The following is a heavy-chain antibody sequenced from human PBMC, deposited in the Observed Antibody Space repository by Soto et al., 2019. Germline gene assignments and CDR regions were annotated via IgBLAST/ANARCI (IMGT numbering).Heavy chain of an antibody. CDR1: GYTFTSHG. Sequence: ASEKVSCKASGYTFTSHGISWVRQAPGQGLEWMGWISAYNGNTNYAQKLQGRVTMTTDTSTSTAYMELRSLRSDDTAVYYCARVPVRFLEWLYWFDPWGQGTLVTVSS. V-gene: IGHV1-18*04. CDR3: ARVPVRFLEWLYWFDP. D-gene: IGHD3-3*01. CDR2: ISAYNGNT. J-gene: IGHJ5*02.